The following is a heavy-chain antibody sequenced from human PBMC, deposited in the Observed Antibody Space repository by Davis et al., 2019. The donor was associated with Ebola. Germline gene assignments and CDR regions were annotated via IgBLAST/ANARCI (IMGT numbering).Heavy chain of an antibody. CDR3: ARATVTTDNPPHFDY. Sequence: MPSETLSLTCAVSGGSISSGGYSWSWIRQPPGKGLEWIGYIYHSGSTYYNPSLKSRVTISVDRSKNQFSLKLSSVTAADTAVYYCARATVTTDNPPHFDYWGQGTLVTVSS. V-gene: IGHV4-30-2*01. CDR1: GGSISSGGYS. J-gene: IGHJ4*02. D-gene: IGHD4-17*01. CDR2: IYHSGST.